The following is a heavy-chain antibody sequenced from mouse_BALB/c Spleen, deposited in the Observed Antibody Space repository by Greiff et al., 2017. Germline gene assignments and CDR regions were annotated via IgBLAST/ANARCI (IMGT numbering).Heavy chain of an antibody. J-gene: IGHJ4*01. CDR3: ARWYYGSSYLMDY. CDR2: FNPYNDGT. Sequence: VQLQQSGPALVKPGASVKMSCKASGYTFTSYVMHWVKQKPGQGLEWIGYFNPYNDGTKYNEKFKGKATLTSDKSSSTAYMELSSLTSEDSAVYYCARWYYGSSYLMDYWGQGTSVTVSS. CDR1: GYTFTSYV. V-gene: IGHV1-14*01. D-gene: IGHD1-1*01.